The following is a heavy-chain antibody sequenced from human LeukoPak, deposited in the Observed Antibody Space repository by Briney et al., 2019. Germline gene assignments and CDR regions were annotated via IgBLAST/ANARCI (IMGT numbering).Heavy chain of an antibody. CDR3: ARQGVVGATGFDF. CDR2: IYYSGST. J-gene: IGHJ4*02. CDR1: GGSISELSYY. D-gene: IGHD1-26*01. Sequence: KPSETLSLTCSVSGGSISELSYYLGWIRPPPGKGLEWVGNIYYSGSTYNNPSLESRVVISVDSSRNQFSLKLTSATATDTAVYYCARQGVVGATGFDFWGQGILVTVSS. V-gene: IGHV4-39*01.